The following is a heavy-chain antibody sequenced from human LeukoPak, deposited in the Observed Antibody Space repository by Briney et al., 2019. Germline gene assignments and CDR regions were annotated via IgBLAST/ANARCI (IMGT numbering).Heavy chain of an antibody. D-gene: IGHD4-11*01. Sequence: PSETLSLTCTVSGGSVNSGNYFWSWIRQPAGTGLEWLGRVHGSGSSNYHPSLKGRVTISVDTSKHQFSLKMTSVTAADTAVYFCARDYRRGAASDAFDVWGQGTMVTVSS. CDR1: GGSVNSGNYF. J-gene: IGHJ3*01. V-gene: IGHV4-61*02. CDR3: ARDYRRGAASDAFDV. CDR2: VHGSGSS.